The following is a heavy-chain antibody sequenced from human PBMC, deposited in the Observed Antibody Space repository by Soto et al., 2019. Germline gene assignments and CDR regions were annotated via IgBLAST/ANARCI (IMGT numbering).Heavy chain of an antibody. D-gene: IGHD4-4*01. CDR1: GYSFTSYW. CDR2: IDPSDSYT. V-gene: IGHV5-10-1*01. Sequence: GESLKISCKGSGYSFTSYWISWVRQMPGKGLEWMGRIDPSDSYTNYSPSFQGHVTISADKSISTAYLQWSSLKASDTAMYYCASPYSNYSYYYYGMDVWGQGTTVTVSS. CDR3: ASPYSNYSYYYYGMDV. J-gene: IGHJ6*02.